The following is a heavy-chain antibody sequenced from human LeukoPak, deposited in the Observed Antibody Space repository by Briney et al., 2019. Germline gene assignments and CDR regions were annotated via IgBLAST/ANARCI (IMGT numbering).Heavy chain of an antibody. CDR3: ARDPLMVYAMSMYYYYGMDV. J-gene: IGHJ6*02. CDR2: ISYDGSNK. D-gene: IGHD2-8*01. Sequence: PGGSLRLSCAASGFTFSSYAMHWVRQAPGKGLEWVAVISYDGSNKYYADSVKGRFTISRDNSKNTLYLQMNSLRAEDTAVYYCARDPLMVYAMSMYYYYGMDVWGQGTTVTVSS. V-gene: IGHV3-30-3*01. CDR1: GFTFSSYA.